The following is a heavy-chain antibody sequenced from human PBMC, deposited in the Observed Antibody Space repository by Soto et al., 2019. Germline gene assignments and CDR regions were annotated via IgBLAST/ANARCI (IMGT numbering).Heavy chain of an antibody. CDR1: GFTFSSYV. V-gene: IGHV3-30-3*01. J-gene: IGHJ3*01. CDR2: ILYDGGKK. CDR3: ARDQRGDYTFLGAFDV. D-gene: IGHD4-17*01. Sequence: QVQLVESGGGVAQPGRSLTLSCAASGFTFSSYVIHWVPQPPGKGLEWVAVILYDGGKKYYADSVKGRFTIPRDNSKNTLYLQMNSLRPEDTAVYYCARDQRGDYTFLGAFDVWGQGTMVTVSS.